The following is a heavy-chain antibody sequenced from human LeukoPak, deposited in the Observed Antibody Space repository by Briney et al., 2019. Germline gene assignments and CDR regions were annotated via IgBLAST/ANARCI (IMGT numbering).Heavy chain of an antibody. CDR2: INPNSGDT. Sequence: ASVKVSCKSSGYTFTGYYINWVRQAPGQGLEYMGGINPNSGDTNYAQKFQGRVTLTRDTSISTAYMELTRLKSDDTAVYYCARETYYDFWTGADSWGQGTLVTVSS. D-gene: IGHD3-3*01. CDR3: ARETYYDFWTGADS. CDR1: GYTFTGYY. J-gene: IGHJ5*01. V-gene: IGHV1-2*02.